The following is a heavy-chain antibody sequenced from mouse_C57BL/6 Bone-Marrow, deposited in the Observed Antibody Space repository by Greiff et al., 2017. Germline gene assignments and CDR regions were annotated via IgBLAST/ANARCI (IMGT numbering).Heavy chain of an antibody. CDR1: GYTFTSYW. V-gene: IGHV1-69*01. CDR3: ARKLGQCMDY. J-gene: IGHJ4*01. Sequence: QVQLQQPGAELVMPGASVKLSCKASGYTFTSYWMHWVKQRPGQGLEWIGEIDPSDSYTNYNQKFKGKSTLTVDKSSSTAYMQLSSLTSEDSAVYYCARKLGQCMDYWGQGTSVTVSS. CDR2: IDPSDSYT. D-gene: IGHD4-1*01.